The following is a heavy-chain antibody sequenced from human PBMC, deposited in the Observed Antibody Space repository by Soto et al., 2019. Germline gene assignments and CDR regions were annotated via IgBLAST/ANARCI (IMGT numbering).Heavy chain of an antibody. CDR3: AKDPGSSSRIGNY. CDR2: ISGSGGST. J-gene: IGHJ4*02. Sequence: GGSLRLSCAASGFTFSSYAMSWVRQAPGKGLEWVSAISGSGGSTYYADSVKGRFTISRDNSKNTLYLQMNSLRAEDTAVYYWAKDPGSSSRIGNYWGQGTLVTVSS. CDR1: GFTFSSYA. D-gene: IGHD6-13*01. V-gene: IGHV3-23*01.